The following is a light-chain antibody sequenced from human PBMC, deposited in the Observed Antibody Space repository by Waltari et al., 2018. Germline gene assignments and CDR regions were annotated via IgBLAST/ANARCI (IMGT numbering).Light chain of an antibody. V-gene: IGKV1-5*03. CDR2: KAS. Sequence: DIQMTQSPSTLSASVGDRVIFRCRASQSISKWLAWYQQKPGKAPKLLLHKASTLESGVPSRFSGSGSGTEFTLTISSLQPEDFATYYCQQYNSYSLLSFGGGTKVEIK. CDR3: QQYNSYSLLS. J-gene: IGKJ4*01. CDR1: QSISKW.